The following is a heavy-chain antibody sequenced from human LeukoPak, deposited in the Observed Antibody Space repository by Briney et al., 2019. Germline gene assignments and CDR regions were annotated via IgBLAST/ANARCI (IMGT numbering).Heavy chain of an antibody. Sequence: SETLSLTRTVSGGSISSSSYYWGWIRQPPGKGLEWIGSIYYSGSTYYNPSLKSRVTISLDKSKNQFSLKLTSVTAADTAVYFCARSRGGFGDYGSWFDPWGQGTLVTVSS. CDR3: ARSRGGFGDYGSWFDP. D-gene: IGHD4-17*01. CDR2: IYYSGST. J-gene: IGHJ5*02. V-gene: IGHV4-39*07. CDR1: GGSISSSSYY.